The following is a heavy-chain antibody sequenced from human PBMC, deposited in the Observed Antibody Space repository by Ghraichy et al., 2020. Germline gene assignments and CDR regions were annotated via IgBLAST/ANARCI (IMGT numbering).Heavy chain of an antibody. CDR3: ARGSARYDAFDI. J-gene: IGHJ3*02. Sequence: GGSLRLSCAASGFTFSSYEMNWVRQAPGKGLEWVSYISRSGSTIYYTDSVKGRFTLSRDNAKNSMYQQMNSLRAEDTAVYYCARGSARYDAFDIWGQGTMVTLSS. D-gene: IGHD3-16*02. CDR2: ISRSGSTI. CDR1: GFTFSSYE. V-gene: IGHV3-48*03.